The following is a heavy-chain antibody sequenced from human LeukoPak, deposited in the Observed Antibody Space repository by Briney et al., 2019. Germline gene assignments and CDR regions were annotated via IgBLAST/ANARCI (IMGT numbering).Heavy chain of an antibody. CDR3: VLPGAYYYDSSVLDP. V-gene: IGHV1-18*01. Sequence: ASVKVSCKASGYTFTSYGISWVRQAPGQGLEWMGWISAYNGNTNYAQKLQGRVTMTTDTSTSTAYMELRSLRSDDTAVYYCVLPGAYYYDSSVLDPWGQGTLVTVSS. CDR1: GYTFTSYG. CDR2: ISAYNGNT. D-gene: IGHD3-22*01. J-gene: IGHJ5*02.